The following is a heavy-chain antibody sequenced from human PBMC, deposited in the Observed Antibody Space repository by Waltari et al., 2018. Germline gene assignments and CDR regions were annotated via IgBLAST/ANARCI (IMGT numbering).Heavy chain of an antibody. CDR2: IKQDGSEK. D-gene: IGHD4-4*01. J-gene: IGHJ2*01. Sequence: EVQLVESGGGLVQPGGSLRLSCAASGFTFSSYWMSWVRQAPGKGLEWVANIKQDGSEKYYVDSVKGRFTISRDNAQNSLYLQMNSLSAEDTAVYYCATVTTLPYWYFDLWGRGTLVTVSS. CDR1: GFTFSSYW. CDR3: ATVTTLPYWYFDL. V-gene: IGHV3-7*01.